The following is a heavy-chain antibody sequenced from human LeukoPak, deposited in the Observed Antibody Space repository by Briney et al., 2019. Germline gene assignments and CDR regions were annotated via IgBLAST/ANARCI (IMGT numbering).Heavy chain of an antibody. CDR2: IYHSGST. CDR1: GYSISSGYY. CDR3: ARDDYGDYTFHH. V-gene: IGHV4-38-2*02. Sequence: SETLSLTCAVSGYSISSGYYWGWIRQPPGKGLEWIGSIYHSGSTYYNPSLKSRVTISVDTSKNQFSLKLTSVTAADTAVYYCARDDYGDYTFHHWGQGTLVTVSS. J-gene: IGHJ1*01. D-gene: IGHD4-17*01.